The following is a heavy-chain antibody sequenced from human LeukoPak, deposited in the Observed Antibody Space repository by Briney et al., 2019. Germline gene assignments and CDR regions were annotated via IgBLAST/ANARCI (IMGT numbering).Heavy chain of an antibody. CDR1: GGSISSYY. CDR2: IYSSGST. Sequence: SETLSLTCTVSGGSISSYYWSWIRQPVGKGLEWVGRIYSSGSTNDNPSLKSRVTMSVDTSKNQFSLKLTSVTAADTAVYYCARARSGSLDYWGQGTLVTVSS. V-gene: IGHV4-4*07. CDR3: ARARSGSLDY. D-gene: IGHD1-26*01. J-gene: IGHJ4*02.